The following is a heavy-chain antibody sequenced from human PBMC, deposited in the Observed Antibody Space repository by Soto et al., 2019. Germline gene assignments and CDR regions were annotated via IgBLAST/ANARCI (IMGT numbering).Heavy chain of an antibody. CDR1: GFTFSSYA. CDR3: ARPKYSSSRYYYYGMDV. D-gene: IGHD6-6*01. CDR2: ISYDGSNK. Sequence: QVQLVESGGGVVQPGRSLRLSCAASGFTFSSYAMHWVRQAPGKGLERVAVISYDGSNKYYADSVKGRFTISRDNSKNTLYLQMNSLRAEDTAVYYCARPKYSSSRYYYYGMDVWGQGTTVTVSS. V-gene: IGHV3-30-3*01. J-gene: IGHJ6*02.